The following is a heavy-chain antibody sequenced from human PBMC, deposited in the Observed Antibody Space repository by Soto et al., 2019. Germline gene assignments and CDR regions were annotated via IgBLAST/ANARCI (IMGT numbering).Heavy chain of an antibody. Sequence: EVPLVESGGGLVRPGGSLRLSCAASGFTFSYYWMHWVRQAPGKGLVWVSRIHSDGSSTTYADFVKGRFIISRDNARNTVDLQMNSVGVEDTAVYYCARGDRGAFDLWGQGTVVTVSS. J-gene: IGHJ3*01. V-gene: IGHV3-74*01. CDR1: GFTFSYYW. D-gene: IGHD1-26*01. CDR3: ARGDRGAFDL. CDR2: IHSDGSST.